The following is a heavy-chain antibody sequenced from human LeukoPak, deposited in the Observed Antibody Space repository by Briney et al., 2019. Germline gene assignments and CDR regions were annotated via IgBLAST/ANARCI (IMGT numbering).Heavy chain of an antibody. Sequence: SSETLSLTCTVSGDSINSSSYYWGWIRQPPGMGLEWIGSIYYSGSTYYNPSLKSRVTTSVDTSKNQFSLNLSSVTAADTAVYFCARDEGSSYPFDYWGQGTLVTVSS. CDR3: ARDEGSSYPFDY. CDR2: IYYSGST. CDR1: GDSINSSSYY. D-gene: IGHD2-2*01. V-gene: IGHV4-39*07. J-gene: IGHJ4*02.